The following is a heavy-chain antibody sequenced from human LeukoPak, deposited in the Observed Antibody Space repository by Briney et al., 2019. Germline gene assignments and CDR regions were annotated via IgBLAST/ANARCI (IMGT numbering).Heavy chain of an antibody. CDR1: GFTFRNYG. J-gene: IGHJ3*02. CDR2: IYYSGST. V-gene: IGHV4-59*08. D-gene: IGHD2-15*01. CDR3: ARQRCSGGSCYSNDAFDI. Sequence: GSLRLSCAASGFTFRNYGLSWIRQPPGKGLEWIGYIYYSGSTNYNPSLKSRVTISVDTSKNQFSLKLSSVTAADTAVYYCARQRCSGGSCYSNDAFDIWGQGTMVTVSS.